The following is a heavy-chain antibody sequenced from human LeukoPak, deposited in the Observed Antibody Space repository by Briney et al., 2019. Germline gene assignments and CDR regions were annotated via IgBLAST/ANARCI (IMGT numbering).Heavy chain of an antibody. D-gene: IGHD3-9*01. V-gene: IGHV4-39*01. CDR3: ARLSKGRYFDYIFDH. CDR1: GGSVSSYEYY. Sequence: PSETLSLTCTVSGGSVSSYEYYWGWIRQPPGKGLEWIGYTYYSGSTYYNPSLKSRLTMSVDTSKNQFSLKMSSVTAADTAVYYCARLSKGRYFDYIFDHWGQGALVTVSS. CDR2: TYYSGST. J-gene: IGHJ4*02.